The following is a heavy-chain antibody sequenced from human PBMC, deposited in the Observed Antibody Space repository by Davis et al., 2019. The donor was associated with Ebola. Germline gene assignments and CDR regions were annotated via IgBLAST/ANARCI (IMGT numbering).Heavy chain of an antibody. V-gene: IGHV3-23*01. J-gene: IGHJ4*02. CDR1: GFTFSSYA. D-gene: IGHD3-22*01. CDR3: ARGAKDSSGYHYANDY. CDR2: ISGSGGST. Sequence: LSLTCAASGFTFSSYAMSWVRQAPGKGLEWVSVISGSGGSTYYADSVKGRFTISRDNAKNSLYLQMNSLRAEDTAVYYCARGAKDSSGYHYANDYWGQGTMVTVSS.